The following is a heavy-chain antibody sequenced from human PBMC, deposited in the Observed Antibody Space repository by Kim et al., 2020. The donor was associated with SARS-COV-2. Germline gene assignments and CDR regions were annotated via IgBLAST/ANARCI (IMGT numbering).Heavy chain of an antibody. CDR1: GASINNNY. V-gene: IGHV4-59*08. J-gene: IGHJ6*03. D-gene: IGHD2-8*01. CDR2: IHSTGTT. Sequence: SETLSLTCTVSGASINNNYWTWIRQSPEKGLEWIGYIHSTGTTEYNPSLEGRVTLSKDTSRNQFSRTLRSVTAADTAMYFCGRNGVYLDVWGKGTTVTVSS. CDR3: GRNGVYLDV.